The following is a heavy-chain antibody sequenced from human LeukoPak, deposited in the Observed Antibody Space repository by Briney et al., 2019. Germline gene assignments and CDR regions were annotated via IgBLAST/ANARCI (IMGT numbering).Heavy chain of an antibody. CDR3: AKGGTVVDEEYFQH. CDR2: IYYSGST. V-gene: IGHV4-59*01. Sequence: GSLRLSCAASGFMFEDYAMHWVRQPPGKGLEWIGYIYYSGSTNYNPSLKSRVTISVDTSKNQFSLKLSSVTAADTAVYYCAKGGTVVDEEYFQHWGQGTLVTVSS. CDR1: GFMFEDYA. D-gene: IGHD2-2*01. J-gene: IGHJ1*01.